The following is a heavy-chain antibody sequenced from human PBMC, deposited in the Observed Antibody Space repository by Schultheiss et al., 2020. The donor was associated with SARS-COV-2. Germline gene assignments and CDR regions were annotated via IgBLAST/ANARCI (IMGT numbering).Heavy chain of an antibody. V-gene: IGHV3-43*01. J-gene: IGHJ6*02. CDR3: ARGSPRLFSAYDFLSDGMDV. CDR2: ISWDGGST. Sequence: GGSLRLSCAASGFTFGDYTIHWVRQAPGKGLECVSLISWDGGSTYYADSVKGRFTISRDNSKNTLYLQMGRLRVEDMAVYYCARGSPRLFSAYDFLSDGMDVWGQGTTVTVSS. CDR1: GFTFGDYT. D-gene: IGHD5-12*01.